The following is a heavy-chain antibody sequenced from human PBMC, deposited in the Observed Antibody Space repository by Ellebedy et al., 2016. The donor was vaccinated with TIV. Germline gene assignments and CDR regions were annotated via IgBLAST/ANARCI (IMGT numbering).Heavy chain of an antibody. CDR1: GGSISSGDYY. V-gene: IGHV4-30-4*01. CDR2: IYYSGST. D-gene: IGHD4-11*01. J-gene: IGHJ6*02. CDR3: ARDYSEDLGYYYGMDV. Sequence: MPSETLSLTCTVSGGSISSGDYYWSWIRQPPGKGLEWIGYIYYSGSTYYNPSLKSRVTISVDTSKNQFSLKLSSVTAADTAVYYCARDYSEDLGYYYGMDVWGQGTTVTVSS.